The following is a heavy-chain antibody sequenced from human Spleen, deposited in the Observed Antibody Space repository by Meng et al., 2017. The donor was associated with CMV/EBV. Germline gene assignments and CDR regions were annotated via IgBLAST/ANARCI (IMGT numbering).Heavy chain of an antibody. J-gene: IGHJ5*02. Sequence: ASVKVSCKASGYTLTAYYIHWVRQAPGQGLEWMGWVSPKNGDTKYAPKFRGRVTMTRDTSISTAYMELNSLKSDDTAMYYCARDLGLYSDPRSWFDPWGQGTLVTVSS. D-gene: IGHD2-21*01. CDR3: ARDLGLYSDPRSWFDP. V-gene: IGHV1-2*02. CDR1: GYTLTAYY. CDR2: VSPKNGDT.